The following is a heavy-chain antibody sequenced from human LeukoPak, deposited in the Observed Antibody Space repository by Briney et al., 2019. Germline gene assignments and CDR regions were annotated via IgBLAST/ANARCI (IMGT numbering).Heavy chain of an antibody. CDR2: ISRSGTTI. CDR3: ARDPEHTAMINFDY. CDR1: GFTFSDYY. V-gene: IGHV3-11*01. Sequence: GGSLRLSCAASGFTFSDYYMGWIRQAPGKGLEWVTYISRSGTTIYYADSVKGRFTISRDNAKNSLYLQMNSLRADDTAVYYCARDPEHTAMINFDYWGQGTLVTVSS. J-gene: IGHJ4*02. D-gene: IGHD5-18*01.